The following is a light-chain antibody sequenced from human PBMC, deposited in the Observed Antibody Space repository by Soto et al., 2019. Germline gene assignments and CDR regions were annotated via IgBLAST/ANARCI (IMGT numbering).Light chain of an antibody. CDR3: SSYTSSSAPYV. V-gene: IGLV2-14*01. CDR1: SSDVGGYTY. J-gene: IGLJ1*01. Sequence: QSALTQPASVSGSPGQSITISCTGTSSDVGGYTYVSWYQHHPGKAPELLIYGVSKRPSEISNRFSASKSGNTASLTISGLQAEDEADYYCSSYTSSSAPYVCGTGTKLTVL. CDR2: GVS.